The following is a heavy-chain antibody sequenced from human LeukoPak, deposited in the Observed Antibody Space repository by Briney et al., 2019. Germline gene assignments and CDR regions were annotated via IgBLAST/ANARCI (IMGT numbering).Heavy chain of an antibody. CDR2: ISYDGSNK. Sequence: GGSLRLSCAASGFTFSSYAMHWVRQAPGKGLEWVAVISYDGSNKYYADSVKGRFTISRDNSKNTLYLQMNSLRAEDTAVYYCARGPEWTGVGTRYYYDMDVWGQGTTVTVSS. CDR3: ARGPEWTGVGTRYYYDMDV. D-gene: IGHD3-3*01. V-gene: IGHV3-30-3*01. CDR1: GFTFSSYA. J-gene: IGHJ6*02.